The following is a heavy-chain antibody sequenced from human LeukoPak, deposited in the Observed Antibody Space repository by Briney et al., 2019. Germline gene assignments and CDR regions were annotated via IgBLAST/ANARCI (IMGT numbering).Heavy chain of an antibody. V-gene: IGHV3-23*01. CDR3: GREGYTSGYAGAFDT. D-gene: IGHD2-2*01. CDR1: GFTFSSYE. CDR2: LSFIDDST. J-gene: IGHJ3*02. Sequence: GGSLRLSCAASGFTFSSYEMTWVRQAPGKGLEWVSSLSFIDDSTYYADSVKGRFTISRDTSKNTLFLEMDSLRAEDTGVYYCGREGYTSGYAGAFDTWGQGTMVTVSS.